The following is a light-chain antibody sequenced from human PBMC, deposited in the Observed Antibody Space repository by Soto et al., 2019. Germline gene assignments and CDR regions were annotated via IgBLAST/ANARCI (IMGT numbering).Light chain of an antibody. Sequence: DIEMTQSPSALSASIGDRVTITCRASQNINRRLAWYQQKPGKAPKFLIYDASSLESGVPSRFSGSASGTEFTLTISSLQPDDFATYHCQQYYSYPLTFGGGTKVEIK. V-gene: IGKV1-5*01. CDR2: DAS. CDR1: QNINRR. J-gene: IGKJ4*01. CDR3: QQYYSYPLT.